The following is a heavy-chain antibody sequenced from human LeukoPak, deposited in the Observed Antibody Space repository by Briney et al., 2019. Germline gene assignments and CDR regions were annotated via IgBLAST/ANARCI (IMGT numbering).Heavy chain of an antibody. J-gene: IGHJ1*01. CDR3: ARADMVRGVIINEYFQH. V-gene: IGHV4-31*03. D-gene: IGHD3-10*01. CDR2: IYYGGST. Sequence: SETLSLTCTVSGGSISSGGYYWSWIRQHPGKGLEWIGYIYYGGSTYYNPSLKSRVTISVDTSKNQFSLKLSSVTAADTAVYYCARADMVRGVIINEYFQHWGQGTLVTVSS. CDR1: GGSISSGGYY.